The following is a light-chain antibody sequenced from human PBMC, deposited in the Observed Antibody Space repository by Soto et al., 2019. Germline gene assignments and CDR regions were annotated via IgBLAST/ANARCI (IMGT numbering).Light chain of an antibody. CDR2: GAS. V-gene: IGKV3-20*01. CDR3: QQYGTSPLT. J-gene: IGKJ4*01. Sequence: EIVLTQSPGTLSLSPGERATLSCRASQTVNSNYLAWYQQKPGQSPRPLISGASIRATGIPNRFSGSGSGADFTLTITRLEPEDFAVYYCQQYGTSPLTFGGGTRVDI. CDR1: QTVNSNY.